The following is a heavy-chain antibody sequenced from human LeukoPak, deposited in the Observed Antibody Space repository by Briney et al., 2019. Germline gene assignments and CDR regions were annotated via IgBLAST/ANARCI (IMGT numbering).Heavy chain of an antibody. CDR1: GDSIGSYY. D-gene: IGHD6-13*01. Sequence: SETLSLTCTVSGDSIGSYYWSWIRQPPGKGLEWIGCIYYSGNTNYNPSLKSRVTTSVNTSKNQVSLKLSSVTAADTAVYYCARVASSWSFDYWGQGTLVTVSS. V-gene: IGHV4-59*01. J-gene: IGHJ4*02. CDR3: ARVASSWSFDY. CDR2: IYYSGNT.